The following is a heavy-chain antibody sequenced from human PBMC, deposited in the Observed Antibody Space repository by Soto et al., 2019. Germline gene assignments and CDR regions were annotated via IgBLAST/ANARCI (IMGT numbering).Heavy chain of an antibody. Sequence: KTSETLSLTCTVSGGSISSYYWSWIRQPPGKGLEWIGYIYYSGSTNYNPSLKSRVTISVDTSKNQFSLKLSSVTAADTAVYYCASQGSSSWYEGRWFDPWGQGTLVTVSS. V-gene: IGHV4-59*01. CDR3: ASQGSSSWYEGRWFDP. D-gene: IGHD6-13*01. CDR2: IYYSGST. CDR1: GGSISSYY. J-gene: IGHJ5*02.